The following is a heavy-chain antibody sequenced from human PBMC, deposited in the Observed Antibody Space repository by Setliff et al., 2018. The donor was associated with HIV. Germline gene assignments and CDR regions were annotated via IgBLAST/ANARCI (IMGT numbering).Heavy chain of an antibody. V-gene: IGHV1-18*01. J-gene: IGHJ4*02. CDR2: ISAHSGYA. Sequence: ASVKVSCKDSGYTLSTYGISRVRQAPGQGLEWMGWISAHSGYAKSAQKFQGRVTMDTDTSTNTAYMELKSLRSDDTAVYYCARDPQDTRGWYIYYFDYWGQGTLVTVSS. CDR3: ARDPQDTRGWYIYYFDY. D-gene: IGHD6-19*01. CDR1: GYTLSTYG.